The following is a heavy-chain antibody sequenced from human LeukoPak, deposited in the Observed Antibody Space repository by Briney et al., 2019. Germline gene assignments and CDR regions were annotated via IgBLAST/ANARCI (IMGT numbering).Heavy chain of an antibody. CDR2: IYYSGST. J-gene: IGHJ4*02. CDR1: GFRFSSYA. CDR3: ARVCCSGGSCSFCH. V-gene: IGHV4-39*07. Sequence: PGGSLRLSCAASGFRFSSYAMSWVRQAPGKGLEWIGSIYYSGSTYYDPSLKSRVTISVDTSKNQFSLKLSSVTAADTAVYYCARVCCSGGSCSFCHWGQGTLVTVSS. D-gene: IGHD2-15*01.